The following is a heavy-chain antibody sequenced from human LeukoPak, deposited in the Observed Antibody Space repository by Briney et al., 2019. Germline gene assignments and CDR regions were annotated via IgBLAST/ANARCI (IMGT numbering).Heavy chain of an antibody. V-gene: IGHV4-59*01. D-gene: IGHD3-3*01. CDR3: ARSGSGVRFLEWLSFDL. J-gene: IGHJ2*01. Sequence: SETLSLTCTVSGGSISSYYWSWIRQPPGKGLEWIGYIYYSGSTNYNPSLKSRVTISVDTSKNQFSLKLSSVTAADTAVYYCARSGSGVRFLEWLSFDLRGRGTLVTVSS. CDR2: IYYSGST. CDR1: GGSISSYY.